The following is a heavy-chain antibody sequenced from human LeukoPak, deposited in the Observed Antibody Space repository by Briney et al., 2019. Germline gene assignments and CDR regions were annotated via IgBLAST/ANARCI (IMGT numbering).Heavy chain of an antibody. D-gene: IGHD3-10*01. CDR3: AKVAKYYYGSETYYFFEH. V-gene: IGHV3-11*06. CDR2: ISRSSGYI. J-gene: IGHJ4*02. CDR1: GFTFSDYF. Sequence: GGSLRLSCAASGFTFSDYFMSWIRQAPGKGLEWVSYISRSSGYISYADSVKGRFTISRDNAKNSLYLQMNSLRVEDTAVYYCAKVAKYYYGSETYYFFEHWGQGTPVTASS.